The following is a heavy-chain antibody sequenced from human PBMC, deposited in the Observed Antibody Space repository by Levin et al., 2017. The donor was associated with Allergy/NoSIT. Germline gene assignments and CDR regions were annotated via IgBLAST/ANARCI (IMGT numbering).Heavy chain of an antibody. D-gene: IGHD6-13*01. CDR3: AKDRAAGRSEFDF. J-gene: IGHJ4*02. V-gene: IGHV3-23*01. CDR1: GFTFSNYA. CDR2: ISGNGDTT. Sequence: PGGSLRLSCAASGFTFSNYAMNWVRQAPGKGLEWVSAISGNGDTTDYVDSVKGRFTISRDNSKNTLYLQMNTLRAEDTAVYYCAKDRAAGRSEFDFWGQGTLVTVSS.